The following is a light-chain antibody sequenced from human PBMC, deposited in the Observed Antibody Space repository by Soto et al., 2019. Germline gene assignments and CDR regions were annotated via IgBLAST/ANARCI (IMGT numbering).Light chain of an antibody. CDR2: EVS. CDR1: SSDVGAYKY. V-gene: IGLV2-14*01. J-gene: IGLJ2*01. CDR3: SSYATGTTLV. Sequence: QSALTQPASVSGSPGQSITISFTGTSSDVGAYKYVTWHQQSPGKAPKLILFEVSNRPSGVSSRFSGSRSGDTASLTISGLHPDDEGYYYCSSYATGTTLVFGGGTKLTVL.